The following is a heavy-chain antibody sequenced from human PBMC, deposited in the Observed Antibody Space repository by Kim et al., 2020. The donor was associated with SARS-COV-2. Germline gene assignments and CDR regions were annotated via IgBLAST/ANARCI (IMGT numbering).Heavy chain of an antibody. J-gene: IGHJ3*02. Sequence: GGSLRLSCTGSGFTFGDYAMSWFRQAPGKGLEWVGFIRSKAYGGTTEYAASVKGRFTISRDDSKSIAYLQMNSLKSEDTAVYYCTREGRWKDAFDIWGQGTMVTVSS. D-gene: IGHD1-1*01. CDR3: TREGRWKDAFDI. V-gene: IGHV3-49*03. CDR2: IRSKAYGGTT. CDR1: GFTFGDYA.